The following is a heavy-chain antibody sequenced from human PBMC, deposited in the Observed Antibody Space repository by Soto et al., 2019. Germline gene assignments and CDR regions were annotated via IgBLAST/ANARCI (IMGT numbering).Heavy chain of an antibody. J-gene: IGHJ6*02. CDR1: GFTFSSYW. D-gene: IGHD6-19*01. CDR2: IKQDGSEK. Sequence: PGGSLRLSCAASGFTFSSYWMSWVRQAPGKGLEWVANIKQDGSEKYYVDSVKGRFTISRDNAKISLYLQMNSLRAEDTAVYYCAREKYSSGWPYYYYGMYVWGQGTTVTVSS. CDR3: AREKYSSGWPYYYYGMYV. V-gene: IGHV3-7*03.